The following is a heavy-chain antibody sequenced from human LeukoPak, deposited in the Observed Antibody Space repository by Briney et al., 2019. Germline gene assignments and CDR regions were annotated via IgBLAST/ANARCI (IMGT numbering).Heavy chain of an antibody. V-gene: IGHV3-33*01. Sequence: GGPLRLSCAASGFSFSVYGMHWVRQAPGKRLEWVAVIWNDGSNKYYADSVKGRFTVSRDNSKNTLYLQMNSLRAEDTAVYSCARASGPFDYWGQGTLVTVSS. J-gene: IGHJ4*02. CDR2: IWNDGSNK. CDR1: GFSFSVYG. CDR3: ARASGPFDY. D-gene: IGHD3-10*01.